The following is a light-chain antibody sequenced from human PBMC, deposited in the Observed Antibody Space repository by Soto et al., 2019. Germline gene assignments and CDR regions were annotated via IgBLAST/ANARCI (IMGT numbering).Light chain of an antibody. V-gene: IGLV2-14*01. CDR3: SSYTSSISLYV. CDR2: DVS. Sequence: QSALTQPASVSGSPGQSITISCTGTSSDVGGYNYVSWYQQHPGKAPKLMFYDVSNRPSGVSHRFSGSKSGNTASLTISGLQADDEADYYFSSYTSSISLYVFGTGTKLTVL. J-gene: IGLJ1*01. CDR1: SSDVGGYNY.